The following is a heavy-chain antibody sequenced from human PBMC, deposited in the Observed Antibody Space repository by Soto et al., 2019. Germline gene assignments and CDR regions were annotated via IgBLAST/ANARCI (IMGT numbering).Heavy chain of an antibody. J-gene: IGHJ4*02. CDR1: GFTFSFYW. CDR2: IKQDGSEK. Sequence: QLVESGGGLVQPGGSLRLSCAASGFTFSFYWMSWVRQAPGKGLEWVANIKQDGSEKYYVDSVKGRFTISRDNAKNSLYLQMNSLRAEDTAVYYCARDRAAAYYFDYWGQGTLVTVSS. CDR3: ARDRAAAYYFDY. D-gene: IGHD6-25*01. V-gene: IGHV3-7*01.